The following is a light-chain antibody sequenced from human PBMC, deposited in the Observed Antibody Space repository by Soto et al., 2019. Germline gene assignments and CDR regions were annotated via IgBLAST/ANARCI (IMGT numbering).Light chain of an antibody. CDR2: GAS. V-gene: IGKV3-20*01. J-gene: IGKJ1*01. Sequence: ELVLTQSPGTLSLSPGEGATLSCRASQSVSTNFFAWYQQKPRQAPRLLIYGASTSATGIPDRFSGSGSGTDFTLTISRREPEDFAVYYCHQYGRTSWTFGKGTKVEI. CDR3: HQYGRTSWT. CDR1: QSVSTNF.